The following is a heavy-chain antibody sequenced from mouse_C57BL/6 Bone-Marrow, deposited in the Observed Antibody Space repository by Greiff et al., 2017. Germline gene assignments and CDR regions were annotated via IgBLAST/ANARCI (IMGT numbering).Heavy chain of an antibody. Sequence: EVMLVESGGGLVKPGGSLKFSCAASGFTFSDYGMHWVRQAPEKGLEWVAYISSGSSTIYYADTVKGRFTISRDNAKNTLFLQMTSLSSEDTAMFYWARRKLGRKFAYWGQGTLVTVSA. CDR2: ISSGSSTI. V-gene: IGHV5-17*01. CDR3: ARRKLGRKFAY. J-gene: IGHJ3*01. D-gene: IGHD4-1*01. CDR1: GFTFSDYG.